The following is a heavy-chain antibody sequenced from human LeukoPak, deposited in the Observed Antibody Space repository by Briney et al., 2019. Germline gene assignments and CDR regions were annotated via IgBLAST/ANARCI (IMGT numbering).Heavy chain of an antibody. Sequence: ASVKVSCKASGYTFTGYYIHWVRQAPGQGLECMGWINPNSGGTNYAQNLQGRVTMTRDTSISTAYMELSRLRSDDTAVYYCARGGSGSYFSWLDPWGQGTLVTISS. V-gene: IGHV1-2*02. CDR3: ARGGSGSYFSWLDP. J-gene: IGHJ5*02. D-gene: IGHD3-10*01. CDR2: INPNSGGT. CDR1: GYTFTGYY.